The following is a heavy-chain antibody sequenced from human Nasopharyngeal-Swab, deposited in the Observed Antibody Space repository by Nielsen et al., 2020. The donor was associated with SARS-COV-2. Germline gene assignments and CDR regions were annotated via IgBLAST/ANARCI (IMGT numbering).Heavy chain of an antibody. J-gene: IGHJ3*02. CDR3: ARGYDYVWGSCPEGAFDI. D-gene: IGHD3-16*01. V-gene: IGHV3-21*01. CDR1: GFTLSSYS. CDR2: ISSSSSYI. Sequence: GESLKISCAASGFTLSSYSMNWVRQAPGKGLEWVSSISSSSSYIYYADSVKGRFTISRDNAKNSLYLQMNSLRAEDTAVYYCARGYDYVWGSCPEGAFDIWGQGTMVTVSS.